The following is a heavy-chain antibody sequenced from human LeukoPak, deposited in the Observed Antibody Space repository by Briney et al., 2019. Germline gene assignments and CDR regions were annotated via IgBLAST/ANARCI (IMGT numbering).Heavy chain of an antibody. D-gene: IGHD3-10*01. J-gene: IGHJ5*02. CDR1: GGTFLSHT. V-gene: IGHV1-69*08. CDR3: ARVNLRGSNYNWFDP. CDR2: ITPVIETA. Sequence: SVNVSCKTSGGTFLSHTFSWVRQAPGKGLEWMGKITPVIETANYAQTFQGRVSIYADKSTTTVYMDLSGLRPDDTAVYYCARVNLRGSNYNWFDPWGQGTRVTVSS.